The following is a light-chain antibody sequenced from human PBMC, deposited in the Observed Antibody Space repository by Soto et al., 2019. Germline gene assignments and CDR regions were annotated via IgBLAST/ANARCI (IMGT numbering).Light chain of an antibody. CDR2: EGS. Sequence: QSALTQPASVSGSPGQSITISCTGTNNDVGSYNLVSWYQQHPGQAPKLMIYEGSKRSSGVSDRFSGSKSGNTASLTIFGLQAEDEAYYYCSLFTTSGTWVFGGGTKLTVL. CDR3: SLFTTSGTWV. CDR1: NNDVGSYNL. V-gene: IGLV2-14*02. J-gene: IGLJ3*02.